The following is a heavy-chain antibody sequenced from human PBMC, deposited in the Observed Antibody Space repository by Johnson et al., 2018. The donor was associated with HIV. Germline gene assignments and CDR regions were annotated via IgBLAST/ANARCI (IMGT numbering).Heavy chain of an antibody. Sequence: QMQLVESGGGVVQPGRSLRLSCAASGFTFSSYAIHWVRQAPGKGLEWVAIISYDGSNKYYADSVKGRFTISRDNSKSMLYLQMNSLRAEDTAVYYCARPSVVTTLTTTPWAFEIWGQGTMVTVSS. CDR1: GFTFSSYA. CDR2: ISYDGSNK. J-gene: IGHJ3*02. CDR3: ARPSVVTTLTTTPWAFEI. V-gene: IGHV3-30*04. D-gene: IGHD4-17*01.